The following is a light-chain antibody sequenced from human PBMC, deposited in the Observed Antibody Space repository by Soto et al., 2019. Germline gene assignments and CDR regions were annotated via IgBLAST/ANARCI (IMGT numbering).Light chain of an antibody. CDR2: GNS. Sequence: QSVLTQPPSVSGAPGQRVTISCTGSSSNIGAGYDVHWYQQLPGTAPKLLIYGNSNRPSGVPDRCSGSKSGTSASLALTGLQAEDEAHYYCQSYDSSLSSYVFGTGTKVTVL. CDR1: SSNIGAGYD. CDR3: QSYDSSLSSYV. V-gene: IGLV1-40*01. J-gene: IGLJ1*01.